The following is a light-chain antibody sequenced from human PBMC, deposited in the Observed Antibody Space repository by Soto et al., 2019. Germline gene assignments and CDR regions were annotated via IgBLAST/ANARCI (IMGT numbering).Light chain of an antibody. CDR3: PQRSSWPPIT. V-gene: IGKV3-11*01. CDR1: QSIGNF. Sequence: EIVLTQSPAILSLSPRERATLSCRASQSIGNFLAWYQQKPGQPPRLLIFDASNRAAGVPARFSGSGSGTDFTLTIRSLEPEDFAVYFCPQRSSWPPITFGQGTRLEIK. CDR2: DAS. J-gene: IGKJ5*01.